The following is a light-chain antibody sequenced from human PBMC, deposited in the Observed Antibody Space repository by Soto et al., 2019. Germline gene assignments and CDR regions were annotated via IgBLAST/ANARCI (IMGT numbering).Light chain of an antibody. J-gene: IGKJ1*01. CDR1: QGISTY. CDR2: AAS. Sequence: DIQMTQSPSSLSASVGDRVTITCRASQGISTYLVWYQQKPGTVPKLLIFAASTFQAGVPCRFSGSGSWTDFTLTIRSLQPKAVATYDCQNYNGAPWTFGKGTKVEIK. V-gene: IGKV1-27*01. CDR3: QNYNGAPWT.